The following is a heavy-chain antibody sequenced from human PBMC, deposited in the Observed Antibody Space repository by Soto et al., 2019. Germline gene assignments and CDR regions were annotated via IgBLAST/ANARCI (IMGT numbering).Heavy chain of an antibody. D-gene: IGHD6-19*01. V-gene: IGHV4-4*01. J-gene: IGHJ4*02. CDR1: GFTFSSYW. CDR2: AHTSGTD. CDR3: ARHVGVAGTRGFDY. Sequence: PGESLRLSCAASGFTFSSYWMSWVRQAPGKGLEWSGEAHTSGTDNYNRSFAGRATISVDKSKDQLSLNLNSRTAADTAVFFCARHVGVAGTRGFDYWGQGILVT.